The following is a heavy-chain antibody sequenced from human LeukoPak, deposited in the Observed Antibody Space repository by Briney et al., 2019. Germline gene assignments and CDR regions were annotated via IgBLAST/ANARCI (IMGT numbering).Heavy chain of an antibody. J-gene: IGHJ4*02. D-gene: IGHD6-13*01. CDR2: IKQDGSEK. V-gene: IGHV3-7*01. CDR1: GFTFSSYS. Sequence: PGGSLRLSCAASGFTFSSYSMNWVRQAPGKGLEWVANIKQDGSEKYYVDSVKGRFTISRDNAKNSLYLQMNSLRAEDTAVYYCARDGLGSSYWVGYFDYWGQGTLVTVSS. CDR3: ARDGLGSSYWVGYFDY.